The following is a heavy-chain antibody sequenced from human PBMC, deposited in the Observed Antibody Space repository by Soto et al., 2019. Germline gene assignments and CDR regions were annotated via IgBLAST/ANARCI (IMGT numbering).Heavy chain of an antibody. D-gene: IGHD3-22*01. V-gene: IGHV4-31*03. CDR2: IYYSGST. J-gene: IGHJ5*02. Sequence: SETLSLTCTVSGGSISSGGYYWSWIRQHPGQGLEWIGYIYYSGSTYYTPSVKSRVTISVDTSKNQFSLKLSSVTAADTAVYYCARGSYYDSSGYYGPWGQGTLFTVSS. CDR3: ARGSYYDSSGYYGP. CDR1: GGSISSGGYY.